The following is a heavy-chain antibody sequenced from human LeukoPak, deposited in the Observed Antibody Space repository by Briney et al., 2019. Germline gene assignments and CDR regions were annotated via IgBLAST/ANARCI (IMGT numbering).Heavy chain of an antibody. CDR3: ARVSCGGDCYSNWFDP. V-gene: IGHV1-18*01. CDR2: NSGYNGNT. CDR1: GYTFTNYG. Sequence: ASVKVSCKASGYTFTNYGISWVRQAPGQGLEWMGGNSGYNGNTNYAQDVQGRVTMTTDTSTRTAYMELRSLRSDDTAVYYCARVSCGGDCYSNWFDPWGQGTLVTVSS. D-gene: IGHD2-21*02. J-gene: IGHJ5*02.